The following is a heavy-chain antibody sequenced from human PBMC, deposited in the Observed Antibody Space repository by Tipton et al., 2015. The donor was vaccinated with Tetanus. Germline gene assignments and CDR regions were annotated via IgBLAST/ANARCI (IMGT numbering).Heavy chain of an antibody. V-gene: IGHV4-39*07. D-gene: IGHD3-3*02. J-gene: IGHJ2*01. CDR2: VDDSGST. CDR1: GDSISRGGYF. Sequence: LRLSCTVSGDSISRGGYFWNWIRQPPGKGLEWIGEVDDSGSTNYSPSLKSRVTISLDTSKNEFSLTLSSVTAADTAVYYCAREHIRLIGEVIFRFFDVWGRGTLVTVSS. CDR3: AREHIRLIGEVIFRFFDV.